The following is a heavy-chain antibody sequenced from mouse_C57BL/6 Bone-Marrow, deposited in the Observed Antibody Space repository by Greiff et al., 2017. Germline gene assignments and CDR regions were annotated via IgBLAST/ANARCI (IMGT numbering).Heavy chain of an antibody. CDR2: IDPENGDT. J-gene: IGHJ2*01. CDR1: GFNIKDDY. CDR3: TTWDYDYDSGAYFDY. Sequence: EVQVVESGAELVRPGASVKLSCTASGFNIKDDYMHWVKQRPEQGLEWIGWIDPENGDTEYASKFQGKATITADTSSNTAYLQLSSLTSADTAVYYCTTWDYDYDSGAYFDYWGQGTTLTVSS. V-gene: IGHV14-4*01. D-gene: IGHD2-4*01.